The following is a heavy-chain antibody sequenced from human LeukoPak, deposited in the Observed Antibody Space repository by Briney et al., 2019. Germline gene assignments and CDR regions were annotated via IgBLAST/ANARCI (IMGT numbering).Heavy chain of an antibody. D-gene: IGHD2-2*02. CDR2: ISGSGGST. V-gene: IGHV3-23*01. CDR1: GFTFSSYA. Sequence: GGSLRLSCAASGFTFSSYAMSWVRQAPGKGLEWVSAISGSGGSTYYADSVKGRFTISRDNSKNTLYLQMNSLGAEDTAVYYCARPALGYCSGTSCYTSWFDPWGQGTLVTVSS. J-gene: IGHJ5*02. CDR3: ARPALGYCSGTSCYTSWFDP.